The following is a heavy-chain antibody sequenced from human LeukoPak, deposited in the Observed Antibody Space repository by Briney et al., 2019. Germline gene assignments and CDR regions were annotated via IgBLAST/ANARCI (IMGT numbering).Heavy chain of an antibody. CDR3: ARQKGAVAPSGFDY. J-gene: IGHJ4*02. CDR1: GGSISSSSYY. Sequence: SETLSLTCTVSGGSISSSSYYWGWIRQPPGKGLEWIGSIYYSGSTYYNPSLKSRATISVYPSKNQLALKLSAVTAADTAVYYCARQKGAVAPSGFDYWGQGTLVTVSS. V-gene: IGHV4-39*01. D-gene: IGHD6-19*01. CDR2: IYYSGST.